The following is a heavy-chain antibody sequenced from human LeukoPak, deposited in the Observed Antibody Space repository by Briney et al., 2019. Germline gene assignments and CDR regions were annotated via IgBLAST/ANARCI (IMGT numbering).Heavy chain of an antibody. J-gene: IGHJ5*02. Sequence: SGPTLVNPTQTLTLTCTFSGFSLGTSGVGVGWIRQPPGKALEWLALIYWNDDKRYSPSLESRLTITKDTSKNQVVLTMTNMDPVDTSTYYCAHSYSAADTNWFDPWGQGTLVTVSS. CDR3: AHSYSAADTNWFDP. V-gene: IGHV2-5*01. CDR1: GFSLGTSGVG. D-gene: IGHD6-13*01. CDR2: IYWNDDK.